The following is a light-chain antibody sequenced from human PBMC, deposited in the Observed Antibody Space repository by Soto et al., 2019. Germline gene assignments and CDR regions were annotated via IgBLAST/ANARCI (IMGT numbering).Light chain of an antibody. V-gene: IGKV3D-20*02. CDR2: AAS. CDR3: QQRSTWPT. Sequence: EIVLTQSPGTLSLSPGERATLSCRASQSVSSSYLVWHQQKPGQAPRLLIYAASRRATGTPARFSGSGSGTAFTLTISSLEPEDFALYYCQQRSTWPTFGQGTRLEIK. CDR1: QSVSSSY. J-gene: IGKJ5*01.